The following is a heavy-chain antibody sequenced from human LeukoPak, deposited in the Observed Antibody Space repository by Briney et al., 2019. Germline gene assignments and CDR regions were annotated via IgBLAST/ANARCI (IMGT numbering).Heavy chain of an antibody. CDR3: AKGPRYGQNRLYGY. CDR1: GFTFSSYA. CDR2: ISGSGGST. J-gene: IGHJ4*02. V-gene: IGHV3-23*01. D-gene: IGHD2/OR15-2a*01. Sequence: PGGSLRLSCAASGFTFSSYAMSWVRQAPGKGLEWVSAISGSGGSTYYADSAKGRFTISRDNSKNTLYLQMNSLRAEDTAVYYCAKGPRYGQNRLYGYWGQGTLVTVSS.